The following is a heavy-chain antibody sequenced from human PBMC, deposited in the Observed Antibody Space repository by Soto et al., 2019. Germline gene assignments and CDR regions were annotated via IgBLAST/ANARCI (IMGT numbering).Heavy chain of an antibody. Sequence: VDLVESGGGVAQTGRSLTLSCVGSGFTFDIYAMHWVRQAPGKGLEWVSSISWNSGTRGYADSVKGRFTISRDNAKNSLYLQMDSLRTEDTAFYYCAKELGGYSYGYELDHWGQGTLVAVSS. CDR3: AKELGGYSYGYELDH. D-gene: IGHD5-18*01. CDR1: GFTFDIYA. V-gene: IGHV3-9*01. CDR2: ISWNSGTR. J-gene: IGHJ4*02.